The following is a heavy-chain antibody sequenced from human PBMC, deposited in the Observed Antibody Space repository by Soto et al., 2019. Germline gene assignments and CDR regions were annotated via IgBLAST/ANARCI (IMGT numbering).Heavy chain of an antibody. D-gene: IGHD3-3*01. CDR1: GYSFTSYW. V-gene: IGHV5-51*01. Sequence: GESLKISCTGVGYSFTSYWIGWVRQMHGKGLEWMGIIYPGDSDTRYSPSFQGQVTISADKSITTAYLQWSSLKASDTAMYYCARLIGYYDFWSRSFYYYYYYGLDVWGQGTTVTFSS. CDR3: ARLIGYYDFWSRSFYYYYYYGLDV. CDR2: IYPGDSDT. J-gene: IGHJ6*02.